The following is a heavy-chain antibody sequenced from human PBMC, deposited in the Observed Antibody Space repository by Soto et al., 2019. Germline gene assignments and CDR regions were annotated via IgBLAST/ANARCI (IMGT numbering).Heavy chain of an antibody. CDR3: ARDRAITIFGVVIPFDY. Sequence: PYETLSLTCAVSGGSIRSSNWWSWVRQPPGKGLEWIGEIYHSGSTNYNPSLKSRVTISVDKSKNQFSLKLSSVTAADTAVDYGARDRAITIFGVVIPFDYWAQGTLVTVS. J-gene: IGHJ4*02. V-gene: IGHV4-4*02. CDR1: GGSIRSSNW. D-gene: IGHD3-3*01. CDR2: IYHSGST.